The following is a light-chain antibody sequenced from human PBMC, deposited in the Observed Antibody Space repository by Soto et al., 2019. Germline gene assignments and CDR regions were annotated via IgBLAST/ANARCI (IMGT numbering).Light chain of an antibody. CDR2: GNS. Sequence: QSVLTQPPSVSGAPGQRVTISCTGSSSNIGAGYDVHWYQQLPGTAPKLLIYGNSNRPSGVPDRFSGSKSGTSASLAITGLQGGDEADYYCQSYDSSLSAVFGGGTKLTVL. J-gene: IGLJ2*01. CDR1: SSNIGAGYD. V-gene: IGLV1-40*01. CDR3: QSYDSSLSAV.